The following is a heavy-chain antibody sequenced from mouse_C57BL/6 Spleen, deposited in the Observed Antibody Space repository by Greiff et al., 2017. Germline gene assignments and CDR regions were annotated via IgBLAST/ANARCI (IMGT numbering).Heavy chain of an antibody. CDR3: ARSGTTVVAPYWYFDV. D-gene: IGHD1-1*01. CDR2: IYPGGGYT. Sequence: VQRVESGAELVRPGTSVKMSCKASGYTFTNYWIGWAKQRPGHGLEWIGDIYPGGGYTNYNEKFKGKATLTADKSSSTAYMQFSSLTSEDSAIYYCARSGTTVVAPYWYFDVWGTGTTVTVSS. V-gene: IGHV1-63*01. J-gene: IGHJ1*03. CDR1: GYTFTNYW.